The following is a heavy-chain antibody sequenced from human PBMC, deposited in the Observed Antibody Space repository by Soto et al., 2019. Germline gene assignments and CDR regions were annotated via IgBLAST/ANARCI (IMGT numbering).Heavy chain of an antibody. Sequence: QVQLVESGGGVVQPGRSLRLSCAASGFTFSSYGMHWVRQAPGKGLEWVAGIWFDGSKKFYADSVKGRFTISRDNSKNTVSLQMNILRDEDSAAYYCATTGPYWGQGTLVTVSS. CDR2: IWFDGSKK. CDR3: ATTGPY. V-gene: IGHV3-33*01. D-gene: IGHD2-2*01. CDR1: GFTFSSYG. J-gene: IGHJ4*02.